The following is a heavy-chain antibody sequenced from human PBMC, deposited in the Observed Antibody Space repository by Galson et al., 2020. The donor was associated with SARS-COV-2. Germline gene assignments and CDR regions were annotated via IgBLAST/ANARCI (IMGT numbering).Heavy chain of an antibody. CDR3: ARNLWLRLGGYYYYGMDV. V-gene: IGHV1-69*13. CDR1: GGTFSSYA. CDR2: IIPIFGTA. J-gene: IGHJ6*02. Sequence: SVKVSCKASGGTFSSYAISWVRQAPGQGLEWMGGIIPIFGTANYAQKFQGRVTITADESTSTAYMELSSLRSEDTAVYYCARNLWLRLGGYYYYGMDVWGQGTTVTVSS. D-gene: IGHD5-12*01.